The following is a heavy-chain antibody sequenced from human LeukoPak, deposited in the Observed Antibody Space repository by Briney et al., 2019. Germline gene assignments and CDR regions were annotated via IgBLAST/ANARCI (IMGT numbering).Heavy chain of an antibody. Sequence: SVKVSCKASGGTFSSYAISWVRQAPGQGLEWMGRIIPILGIANYAQTFQGRVTITADKSTSTAYMELSSLRSEDTAVYYCAREYYAQRRDGYNYSVILFDYWGQGTLVTVSS. D-gene: IGHD5-24*01. CDR2: IIPILGIA. J-gene: IGHJ4*02. V-gene: IGHV1-69*04. CDR1: GGTFSSYA. CDR3: AREYYAQRRDGYNYSVILFDY.